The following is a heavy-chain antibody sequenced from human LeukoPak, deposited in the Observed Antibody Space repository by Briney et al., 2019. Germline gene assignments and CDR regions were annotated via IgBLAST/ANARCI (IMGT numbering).Heavy chain of an antibody. V-gene: IGHV3-11*01. CDR2: ISSSGSTI. J-gene: IGHJ3*02. CDR1: GFTFSDYY. CDR3: ARCPVTYYDFWSGFAFDI. Sequence: PGGSLRLSCAASGFTFSDYYMSWIRQAPGKGLEWVSYISSSGSTIYYADSVKGRFTISRDNAKNSLYLRMNSLRAEDTAVYYCARCPVTYYDFWSGFAFDIWGQGTMVTVSS. D-gene: IGHD3-3*01.